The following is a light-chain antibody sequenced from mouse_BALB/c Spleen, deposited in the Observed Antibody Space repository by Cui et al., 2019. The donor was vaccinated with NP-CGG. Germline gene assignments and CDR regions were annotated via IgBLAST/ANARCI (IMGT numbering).Light chain of an antibody. J-gene: IGLJ1*01. CDR1: TGAVTTTNY. CDR2: GTN. Sequence: QAVVTQESAFTNSPGETVTLTCRSSTGAVTTTNYANWVQEKPDHLFTGLIGGTNNRVPGVPARFSGSLIGDKAALTITGAQTEDEAIYFCALWYSNHWVFGGGTKLTVL. V-gene: IGLV1*01. CDR3: ALWYSNHWV.